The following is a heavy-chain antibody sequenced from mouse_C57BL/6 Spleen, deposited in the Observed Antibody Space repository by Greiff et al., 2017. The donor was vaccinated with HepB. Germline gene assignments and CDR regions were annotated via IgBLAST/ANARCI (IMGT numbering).Heavy chain of an antibody. CDR3: ARAHYYGSTFAY. V-gene: IGHV5-17*01. J-gene: IGHJ3*01. D-gene: IGHD1-1*01. Sequence: EVHLVESGGGLVKPGGSLKLSCAASGFTFSDYGMHWVRQAPEKGLEWVAYISSGSSTIYYADTVKGRFTISRDNAKNTLFLQMTSLGSEDTAMYYCARAHYYGSTFAYWGQGTLVTVSA. CDR2: ISSGSSTI. CDR1: GFTFSDYG.